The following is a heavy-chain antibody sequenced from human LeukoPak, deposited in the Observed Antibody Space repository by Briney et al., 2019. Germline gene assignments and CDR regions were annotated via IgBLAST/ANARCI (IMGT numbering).Heavy chain of an antibody. Sequence: PGGSLRLSCAASGFSFSSYWMNWVRQAPGKGLEWVSAISGSGGSTYYADSVKGRFTISRDNSKNTLYLQMNSLRAEDTAVYYCAKDFLAGTSCEFDYWGQGTLVTVSS. CDR2: ISGSGGST. J-gene: IGHJ4*02. V-gene: IGHV3-23*01. CDR1: GFSFSSYW. D-gene: IGHD2-2*01. CDR3: AKDFLAGTSCEFDY.